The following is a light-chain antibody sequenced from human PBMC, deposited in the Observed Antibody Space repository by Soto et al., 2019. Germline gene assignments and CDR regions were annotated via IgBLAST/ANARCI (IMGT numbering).Light chain of an antibody. CDR1: QSISSY. CDR2: AAS. J-gene: IGKJ2*01. CDR3: LQDYNYPYT. V-gene: IGKV1-39*01. Sequence: DIQMTQSPSSLSASIGDRVTITCRASQSISSYLNWFQQKPGEAPKLLIQAASSLQSGVPSRFSGSGSGTDFTLTINSLQPEDFATYYCLQDYNYPYTFGQGTKLEIK.